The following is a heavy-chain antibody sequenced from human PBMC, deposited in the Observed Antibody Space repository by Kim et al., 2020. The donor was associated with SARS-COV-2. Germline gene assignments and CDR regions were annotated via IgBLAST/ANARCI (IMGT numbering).Heavy chain of an antibody. D-gene: IGHD2-8*01. J-gene: IGHJ4*02. V-gene: IGHV3-23*01. CDR3: AKDRNGGGDY. Sequence: STYYADSVKGRFTISRDNSKNTLYLQMNSLRAEDTAVYYCAKDRNGGGDYWGQGTLVTVSS. CDR2: ST.